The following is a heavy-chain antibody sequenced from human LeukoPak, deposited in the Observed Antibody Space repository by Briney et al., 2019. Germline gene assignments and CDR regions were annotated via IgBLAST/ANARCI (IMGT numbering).Heavy chain of an antibody. CDR2: SSAYNGDG. CDR3: ARGGPWVVATINDYYLDV. D-gene: IGHD5-24*01. V-gene: IGHV1-18*01. J-gene: IGHJ6*03. CDR1: GYNFITIA. Sequence: ASVKVSCQASGYNFITIATSWVRQAPGQRLEWMGWSSAYNGDGNFVQKFQGRVTMTTDTSTNTAYMELRSLRYDDTAVYYCARGGPWVVATINDYYLDVWGKGTTVTVSS.